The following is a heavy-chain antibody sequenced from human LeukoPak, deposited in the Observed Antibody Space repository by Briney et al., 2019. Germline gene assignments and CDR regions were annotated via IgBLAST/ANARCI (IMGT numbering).Heavy chain of an antibody. CDR3: ARGTVTMDY. D-gene: IGHD4-17*01. J-gene: IGHJ4*02. CDR1: GGSISSYY. Sequence: WETLSLTCTVSGGSISSYYWSWIRQPPGKGLEWIEYIYYNGSTKYNPALKSRVTISTDSSKNQFSLNLSSVTAADTAVYYCARGTVTMDYWGRGTLVTVSS. CDR2: IYYNGST. V-gene: IGHV4-59*01.